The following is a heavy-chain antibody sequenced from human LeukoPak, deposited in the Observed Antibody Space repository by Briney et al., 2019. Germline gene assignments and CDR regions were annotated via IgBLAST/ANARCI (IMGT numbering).Heavy chain of an antibody. Sequence: PGGSLRLSCAASGFTFKNYAMNWVRQSPGQGLEWVSTISGDAVTSWYADSVKGRFTISRDNAKNSLYLQMNNLRAEDTAVYYCVRDPDALDYWGQGTLVTVSS. CDR2: ISGDAVTS. V-gene: IGHV3-23*01. CDR3: VRDPDALDY. J-gene: IGHJ4*02. CDR1: GFTFKNYA.